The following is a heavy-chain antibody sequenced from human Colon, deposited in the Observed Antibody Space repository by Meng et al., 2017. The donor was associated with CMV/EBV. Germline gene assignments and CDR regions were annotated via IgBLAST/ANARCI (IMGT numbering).Heavy chain of an antibody. CDR2: INSRSSNV. D-gene: IGHD2-15*01. V-gene: IGHV3-21*01. Sequence: EVQLVEFGGVLCKPGGYLGLSFDCCEFTCGSYYMSWCRQAPGEGLEWVSSINSRSSNVYYADSVRGRFTISIDNAKNSLYLQMNSLRDDDTAVYYCARFSLVDQAFDYWGQGALVTVSS. CDR1: EFTCGSYY. CDR3: ARFSLVDQAFDY. J-gene: IGHJ4*02.